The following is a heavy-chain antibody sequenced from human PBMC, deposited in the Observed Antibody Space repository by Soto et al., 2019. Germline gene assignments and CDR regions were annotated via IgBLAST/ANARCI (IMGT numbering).Heavy chain of an antibody. V-gene: IGHV2-5*01. CDR3: AYRVGSRGSFDY. D-gene: IGHD6-25*01. CDR2: IYWNDDK. Sequence: QITLKESGPTLVNPTQPLTLTCTFSGFSLTTSGVSVGWIRQPPVKALEWLASIYWNDDKRYSPALKSRLTLTKDNSKTQVVLTMTNMDPVDTATYYCAYRVGSRGSFDYWGQGTLVTISS. J-gene: IGHJ4*02. CDR1: GFSLTTSGVS.